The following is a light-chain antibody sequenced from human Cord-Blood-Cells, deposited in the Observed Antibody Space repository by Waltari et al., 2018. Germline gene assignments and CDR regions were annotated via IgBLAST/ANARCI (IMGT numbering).Light chain of an antibody. CDR2: GNS. CDR1: SSHIGAGYD. CDR3: QSYDSSLSGYV. Sequence: QSVLTQPPSVSGAPGQRVPISCTGSSSHIGAGYDVHWYQHLPGTAPKLLIYGNSNRPSGVPDRFSGSKSGTSASLAITGLQAEDEADYYCQSYDSSLSGYVFGTGTKVTVL. J-gene: IGLJ1*01. V-gene: IGLV1-40*01.